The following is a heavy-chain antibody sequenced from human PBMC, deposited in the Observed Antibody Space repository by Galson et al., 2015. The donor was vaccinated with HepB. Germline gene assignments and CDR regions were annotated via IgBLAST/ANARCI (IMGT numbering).Heavy chain of an antibody. CDR3: ARGGFRSFPYYYLGMDV. Sequence: SLRLSCAASGFTFSDYYMSWIRQAPGKGLEWVSYISSSGSTIYYADSVKGRFTISRDNAKNSLYLQMNSLRAEDTAVYYCARGGFRSFPYYYLGMDVWGQGTTVTVSS. CDR1: GFTFSDYY. CDR2: ISSSGSTI. D-gene: IGHD1-26*01. V-gene: IGHV3-11*01. J-gene: IGHJ6*02.